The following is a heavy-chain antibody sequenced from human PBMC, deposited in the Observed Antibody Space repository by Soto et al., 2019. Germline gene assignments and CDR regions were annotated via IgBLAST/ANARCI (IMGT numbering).Heavy chain of an antibody. CDR2: IIPIFGTA. CDR3: AKRGGNSADQYSFDY. V-gene: IGHV1-69*12. D-gene: IGHD2-21*02. CDR1: GGTFSSYA. J-gene: IGHJ4*02. Sequence: QVQLVQSGAEVKKPGSSVKVSCKASGGTFSSYAISWVRQAPGQGLEWMGGIIPIFGTANYAQKFQGRVTITADESTSTDNRELSSLTDEDTAVYYCAKRGGNSADQYSFDYRGPGTLVTVSS.